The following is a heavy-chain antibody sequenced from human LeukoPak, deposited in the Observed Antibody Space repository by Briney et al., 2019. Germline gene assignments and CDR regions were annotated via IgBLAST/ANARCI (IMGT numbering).Heavy chain of an antibody. CDR3: ARPGGYAFDM. J-gene: IGHJ3*02. V-gene: IGHV3-30*04. Sequence: PGTSLRLSCAASGFNFRSYAFHWVRQAPGKGPEWMAFITYDETDTYYADSVKGRFTLSRDNSQNTLYLQMNSLTAADTAMYYCARPGGYAFDMWGQGTMVTVSS. CDR1: GFNFRSYA. D-gene: IGHD3-16*01. CDR2: ITYDETDT.